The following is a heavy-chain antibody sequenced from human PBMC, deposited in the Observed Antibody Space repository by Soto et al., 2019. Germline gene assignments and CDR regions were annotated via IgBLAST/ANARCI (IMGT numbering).Heavy chain of an antibody. V-gene: IGHV4-31*03. CDR2: IYYSGST. CDR3: ARGNIKGGSGAKNWFDP. Sequence: QVQLQESGPGLVKPSQTLSLTCTVSGGSISSGGYYWSWIRQHPGKGLEWIGYIYYSGSTYYNPSLKSRVTRSVDTSKNQFSLKLSSVTAADTAVYYCARGNIKGGSGAKNWFDPWGQGTLVTVSS. J-gene: IGHJ5*02. CDR1: GGSISSGGYY. D-gene: IGHD3-10*01.